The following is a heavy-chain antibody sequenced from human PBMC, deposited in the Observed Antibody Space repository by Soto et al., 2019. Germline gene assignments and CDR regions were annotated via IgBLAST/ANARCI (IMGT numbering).Heavy chain of an antibody. Sequence: GGSLRLSCTASGLTVSSNYMTWVRQAPGKGLEWVSIIYGGGSTHYADSVKGRFTISRDNSKITLYLQMNSLTAEYTAVYYCARPARRDAFDIWGQGTMVTVSS. V-gene: IGHV3-53*01. D-gene: IGHD6-6*01. CDR1: GLTVSSNY. CDR3: ARPARRDAFDI. J-gene: IGHJ3*02. CDR2: IYGGGST.